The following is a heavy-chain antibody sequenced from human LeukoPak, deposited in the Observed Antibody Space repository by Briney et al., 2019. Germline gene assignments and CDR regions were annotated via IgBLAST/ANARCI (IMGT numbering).Heavy chain of an antibody. CDR1: GFTFSGYG. CDR3: AKVPSKMTTRTFDS. V-gene: IGHV3-30*18. J-gene: IGHJ4*02. CDR2: ISYDGSTK. D-gene: IGHD5-24*01. Sequence: GGSLRLSCAASGFTFSGYGMHWVRQAQGKGLEWVSVISYDGSTKYYADSVQGRFTISRDNSKNILYLQMNSLRAEDTAVYYCAKVPSKMTTRTFDSWGRGTLVTVSS.